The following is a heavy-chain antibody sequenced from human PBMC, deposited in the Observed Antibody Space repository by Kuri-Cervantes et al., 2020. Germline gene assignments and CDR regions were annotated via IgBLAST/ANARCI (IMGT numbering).Heavy chain of an antibody. Sequence: SGPTLVKPTQTLALTCTFSGFSLSASAVGVGWIRQPPGKALEWLALIDWDDDKYYTTSLKTRLTISKVTSKNQVVLTMINMDPVDTATYYCARITMIRGVNSYYYYMDVWGKGTTVTVSS. CDR1: GFSLSASAVG. D-gene: IGHD3-10*01. CDR2: IDWDDDK. CDR3: ARITMIRGVNSYYYYMDV. V-gene: IGHV2-70*01. J-gene: IGHJ6*03.